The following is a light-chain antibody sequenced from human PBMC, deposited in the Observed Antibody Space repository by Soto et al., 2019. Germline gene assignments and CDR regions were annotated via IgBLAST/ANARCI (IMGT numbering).Light chain of an antibody. CDR2: GYT. Sequence: QSVLTQPPSVSGAPGRRVSISCTGSSSNIGADYGVHWYQQLPGTAPRLLIYGYTNRASGVPDRFSGSKSGTSASLAITGLQAEDEADYYCQSYDNSLSGPRWVFGGGTKLTVL. CDR3: QSYDNSLSGPRWV. V-gene: IGLV1-40*01. CDR1: SSNIGADYG. J-gene: IGLJ3*02.